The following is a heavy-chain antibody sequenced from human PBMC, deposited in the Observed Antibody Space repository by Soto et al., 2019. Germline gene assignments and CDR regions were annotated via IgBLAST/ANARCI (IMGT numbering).Heavy chain of an antibody. J-gene: IGHJ3*02. CDR2: VDNHGTET. Sequence: PGGSLRLSCAASGFTFTDYWMRWVRQAPGKGLVWVSRVDNHGTETIYADSVRGRFAVSRDNAKNTLFLQMNSLGADDTAVYFCARGGFGHGFDIWGRGTMVTVSS. D-gene: IGHD3-16*01. CDR1: GFTFTDYW. CDR3: ARGGFGHGFDI. V-gene: IGHV3-74*01.